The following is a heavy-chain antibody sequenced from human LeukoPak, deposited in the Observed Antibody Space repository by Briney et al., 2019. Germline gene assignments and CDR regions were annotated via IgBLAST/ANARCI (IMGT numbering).Heavy chain of an antibody. D-gene: IGHD2-2*01. CDR3: ARTEPGYCSSTSCQKKAWFDP. V-gene: IGHV1-2*02. J-gene: IGHJ5*02. CDR2: INPNSGGT. CDR1: GYTFTGYY. Sequence: ASVKVSCKASGYTFTGYYMHWVRQAPGQGLEWMGWINPNSGGTNYAQKFQGRVTMTRDTSISTAYMELSRLRSDDTAVYYCARTEPGYCSSTSCQKKAWFDPWGQGTLVTVSS.